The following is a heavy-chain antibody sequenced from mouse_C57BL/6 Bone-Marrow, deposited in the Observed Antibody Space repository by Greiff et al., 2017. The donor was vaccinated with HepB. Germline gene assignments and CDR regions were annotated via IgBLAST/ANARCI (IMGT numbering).Heavy chain of an antibody. CDR2: FNPGSGGT. J-gene: IGHJ2*01. CDR1: GYAFTNYL. Sequence: VQLQQSGAELVRPGTSVKVSCKASGYAFTNYLIEWVKQRPGQGLEWIGVFNPGSGGTNYNEKFKGKATLTADKSSSTAYMQLSSLTSEDSAVYFCARGITKGYWGQGTTLTVSS. V-gene: IGHV1-54*01. CDR3: ARGITKGY. D-gene: IGHD1-1*01.